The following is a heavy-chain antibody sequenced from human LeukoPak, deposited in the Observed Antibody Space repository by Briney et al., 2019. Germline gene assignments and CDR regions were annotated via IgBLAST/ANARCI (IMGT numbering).Heavy chain of an antibody. CDR2: IYYSGST. J-gene: IGHJ4*02. CDR3: ARILTGSFYFDY. Sequence: SETLSLTCTVSGGSISSGDYYWSWIRQPPGKGLEWIGYIYYSGSTCYNPSLKSRVTISVDTSKNQFSLKLSSVTAADTAVYYCARILTGSFYFDYWGQGTLVTVSS. D-gene: IGHD3-9*01. V-gene: IGHV4-30-4*01. CDR1: GGSISSGDYY.